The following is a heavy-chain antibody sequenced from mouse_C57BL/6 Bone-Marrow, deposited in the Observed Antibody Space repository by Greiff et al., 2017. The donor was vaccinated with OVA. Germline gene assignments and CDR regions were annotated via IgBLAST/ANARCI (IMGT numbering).Heavy chain of an antibody. Sequence: VQLQQSGPELVKPGASVKISCKASGYTFTDYYMHWVKQSHGKSLEWLGDINPNNGGTSYTQKFKGQATLTVDKSSSTAYMELRSLTSEDSAVYYCASRELGRAWFAYWGQGTLVTVSA. J-gene: IGHJ3*01. D-gene: IGHD4-1*01. CDR3: ASRELGRAWFAY. V-gene: IGHV1-26*01. CDR2: INPNNGGT. CDR1: GYTFTDYY.